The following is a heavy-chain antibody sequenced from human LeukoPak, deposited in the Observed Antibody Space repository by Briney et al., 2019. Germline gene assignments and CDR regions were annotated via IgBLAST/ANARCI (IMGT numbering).Heavy chain of an antibody. V-gene: IGHV3-33*01. CDR3: ARDTYDSSGYPAYYFDY. CDR1: RFILSSYG. Sequence: GGSLTLSCEASRFILSSYGMHWVREAPGKGVEWVAVVWNDGTKKSYADYVKGRFPISRDKSKHTLYLQVNSLSAEDTAVYYCARDTYDSSGYPAYYFDYWGLGTLVTVSS. D-gene: IGHD3-22*01. CDR2: VWNDGTKK. J-gene: IGHJ4*02.